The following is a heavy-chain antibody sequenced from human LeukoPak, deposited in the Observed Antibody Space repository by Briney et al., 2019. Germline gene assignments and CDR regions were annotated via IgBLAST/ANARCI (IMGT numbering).Heavy chain of an antibody. CDR1: GFTFSNYW. CDR3: ARARYSDF. Sequence: GGSLRLSCVASGFTFSNYWMTWVRQAPGKGPEWVANIKEDGSEKNYADSVKGRFTISRDNAKNSLYLQMNSLRGEDTAVYYCARARYSDFWGQGTLVTVSS. J-gene: IGHJ4*02. CDR2: IKEDGSEK. V-gene: IGHV3-7*01.